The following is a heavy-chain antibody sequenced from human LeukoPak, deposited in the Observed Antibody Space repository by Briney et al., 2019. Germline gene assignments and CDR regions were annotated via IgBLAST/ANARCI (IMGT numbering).Heavy chain of an antibody. CDR2: INHSGDT. CDR3: ARKDDAFDI. Sequence: PSETLSLTCADYGGSFSGYYWSWIRQPPGKGLEWIGEINHSGDTNYNPSLKSRVTMSVDTSKNQVSLLLSSVTAADTAVYYCARKDDAFDIWGQGTMVSVSS. J-gene: IGHJ3*02. CDR1: GGSFSGYY. V-gene: IGHV4-34*01.